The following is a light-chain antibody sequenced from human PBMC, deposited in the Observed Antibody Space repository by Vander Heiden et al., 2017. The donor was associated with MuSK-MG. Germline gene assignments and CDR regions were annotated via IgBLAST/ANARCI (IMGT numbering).Light chain of an antibody. V-gene: IGKV3-20*01. J-gene: IGKJ4*01. CDR2: GAS. CDR3: QGDGSSGLT. CDR1: QSVSSSY. Sequence: EIVLTQPPGTLSLSPGERATLSCRASQSVSSSYLAWYQQKLCLAPRLLIYGASSRATGIPDRFRGSGSGTDFTLTIRRLEPEDFAVYYCQGDGSSGLTFGGGTKVEIK.